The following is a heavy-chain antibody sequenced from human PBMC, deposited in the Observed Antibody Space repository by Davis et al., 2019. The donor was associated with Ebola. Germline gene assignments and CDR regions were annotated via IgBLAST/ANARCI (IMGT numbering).Heavy chain of an antibody. V-gene: IGHV3-7*03. CDR2: IKQDGSEK. Sequence: GESLKISCAASGFTFSSYWMSWVRQAPGKGLEWVANIKQDGSEKYYVDSVKGRFTISRDNAKNSLYLQMNSLRAEDTAVYYCARDFGYDRWHDAFDIWGQGTMVTVSS. J-gene: IGHJ3*02. CDR3: ARDFGYDRWHDAFDI. D-gene: IGHD5-12*01. CDR1: GFTFSSYW.